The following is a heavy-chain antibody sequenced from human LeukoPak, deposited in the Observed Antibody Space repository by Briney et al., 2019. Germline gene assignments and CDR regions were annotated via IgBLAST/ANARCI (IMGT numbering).Heavy chain of an antibody. J-gene: IGHJ4*02. CDR3: ATLHARSVAAYDY. D-gene: IGHD4-23*01. CDR1: GGSISSSSYY. V-gene: IGHV4-39*01. CDR2: IYYSGST. Sequence: SETLSLTCTVSGGSISSSSYYWGWIRQPPGKGLEWIGSIYYSGSTYYNPSLKSRVTISVDTSKNQFSLKLSSVTAADTAVYYCATLHARSVAAYDYWGQGTLVTVSS.